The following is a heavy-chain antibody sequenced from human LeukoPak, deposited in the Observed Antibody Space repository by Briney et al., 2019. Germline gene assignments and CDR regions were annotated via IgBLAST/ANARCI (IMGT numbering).Heavy chain of an antibody. Sequence: SQTLSLTCTVSGGSISSYYWSWIRQPPGKGLEWIGYIYYSGSTNYNPSLKSRVTISVDTSKNQFSLKLSSVTAADTAAYYCARESTYYDSSGSYAFDIWGQGTMVTVSS. J-gene: IGHJ3*02. CDR1: GGSISSYY. D-gene: IGHD3-22*01. V-gene: IGHV4-59*01. CDR3: ARESTYYDSSGSYAFDI. CDR2: IYYSGST.